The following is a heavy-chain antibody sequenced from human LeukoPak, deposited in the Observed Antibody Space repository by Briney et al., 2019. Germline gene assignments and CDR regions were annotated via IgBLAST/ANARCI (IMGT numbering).Heavy chain of an antibody. V-gene: IGHV3-21*01. CDR1: GFTFSSYS. CDR3: ARLNYCSGGSCPTSDY. J-gene: IGHJ4*02. CDR2: ISSSSSYI. Sequence: GGSLTLSCAASGFTFSSYSMNWVRQAPGKGLEWVSSISSSSSYIYYADSVKGRFTIYRDNAKNSLYLQMNTLRAEDTAVYYCARLNYCSGGSCPTSDYWGQGTLVTVSS. D-gene: IGHD2-15*01.